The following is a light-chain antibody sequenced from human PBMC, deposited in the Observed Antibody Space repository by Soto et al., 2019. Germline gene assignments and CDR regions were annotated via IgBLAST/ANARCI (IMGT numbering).Light chain of an antibody. J-gene: IGKJ1*01. CDR1: QTINNQ. V-gene: IGKV1-5*01. Sequence: DIQMTQSPSTLSASVGDRVTIPCRASQTINNQLAWYQQKPGKAPKLLIFDVSSLESGVPSRFSGSGSGTEFTLTISSLQPDDFATYYCPQYNSYWKMFGQGTKVEV. CDR2: DVS. CDR3: PQYNSYWKM.